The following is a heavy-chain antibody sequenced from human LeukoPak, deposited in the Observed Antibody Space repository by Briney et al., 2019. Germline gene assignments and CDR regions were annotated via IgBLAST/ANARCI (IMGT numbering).Heavy chain of an antibody. CDR1: GFTFSSYG. CDR3: GHWGSMTTNDY. V-gene: IGHV3-30*02. D-gene: IGHD4-17*01. J-gene: IGHJ4*02. CDR2: IQYDGSKK. Sequence: GGSLRLSCAASGFTFSSYGMHWVRQAPGKGLEWVALIQYDGSKKYYADSVKGRFTISRDNSKNTLYLQMNSLRAEDTAVYYCGHWGSMTTNDYWGQGTLVTVSS.